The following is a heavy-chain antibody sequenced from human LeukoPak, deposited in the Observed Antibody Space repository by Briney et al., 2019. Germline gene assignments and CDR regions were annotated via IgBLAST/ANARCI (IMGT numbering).Heavy chain of an antibody. Sequence: PSETLSLTCTVSGGSISSGGYYWSWIRHHPGKGLEWIGYIYYSGSTYYNPSLKSRVTISVDTSKNQFSLKLSSVTAADTAVYYCARDLRNWNDEGWFDPWGQGTLVTVSS. V-gene: IGHV4-31*03. CDR1: GGSISSGGYY. J-gene: IGHJ5*02. CDR3: ARDLRNWNDEGWFDP. D-gene: IGHD1-20*01. CDR2: IYYSGST.